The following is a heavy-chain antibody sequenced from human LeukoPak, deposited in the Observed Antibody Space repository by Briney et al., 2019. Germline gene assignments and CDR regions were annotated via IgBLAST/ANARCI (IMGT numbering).Heavy chain of an antibody. D-gene: IGHD2-2*01. J-gene: IGHJ5*02. V-gene: IGHV4-34*01. CDR2: INHSGST. Sequence: PSETLSLTCAAYGGPFSGYYWSWIRQPPGKGLEWIGEINHSGSTNYNPSLKSRVTISVDTSKNQFSLKLSSVTAADTAVYYCARGGCSSTSCPYSDWFDPWGQGTLVTVSS. CDR3: ARGGCSSTSCPYSDWFDP. CDR1: GGPFSGYY.